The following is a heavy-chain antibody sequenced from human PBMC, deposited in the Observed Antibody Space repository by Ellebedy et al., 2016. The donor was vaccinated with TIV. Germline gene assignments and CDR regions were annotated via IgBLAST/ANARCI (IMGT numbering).Heavy chain of an antibody. Sequence: GESLKISXAASGFTFSSYSMNWVRQAPGKGLEWVSSISSSSSYIYYADSVKGRFTISRDNAKNSLYLQMNSLRAEDTAVYYCARDLIPAADDYYYGMDVWGQGTTVTVSS. D-gene: IGHD2-2*01. CDR3: ARDLIPAADDYYYGMDV. CDR1: GFTFSSYS. J-gene: IGHJ6*02. CDR2: ISSSSSYI. V-gene: IGHV3-21*01.